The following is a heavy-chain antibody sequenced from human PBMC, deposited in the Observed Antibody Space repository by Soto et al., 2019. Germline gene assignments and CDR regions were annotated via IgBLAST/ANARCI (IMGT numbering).Heavy chain of an antibody. V-gene: IGHV3-30*03. D-gene: IGHD3-10*01. CDR1: GFTFNTFG. CDR3: ARGPYYGSGTLDF. J-gene: IGHJ4*02. Sequence: QVQLVESGGNMVQPGWSLTVSCAASGFTFNTFGMHWARQAPGKGLEWVAVISYDGSDEYYADSVKGRITISRDNSMNTLSLQMNSLSVDDTGVYYCARGPYYGSGTLDFWGQGTLVTVSS. CDR2: ISYDGSDE.